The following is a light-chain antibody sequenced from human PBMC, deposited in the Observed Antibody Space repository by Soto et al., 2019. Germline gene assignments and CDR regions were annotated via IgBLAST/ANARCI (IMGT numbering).Light chain of an antibody. J-gene: IGKJ4*01. CDR3: QQRSNWPLT. Sequence: EIVLTQSPATLSLSPGERATLSCRASQSVRSYLAWYQQKIGQAPRLLIYDASNRATGIPARFSGSGSGTDFTLTIISLEPEDFAFYYCQQRSNWPLTFGGGTKVEIK. CDR1: QSVRSY. V-gene: IGKV3-11*01. CDR2: DAS.